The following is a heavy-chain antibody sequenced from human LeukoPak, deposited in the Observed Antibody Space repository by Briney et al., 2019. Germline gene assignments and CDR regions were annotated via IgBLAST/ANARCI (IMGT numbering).Heavy chain of an antibody. CDR2: IYYSGST. J-gene: IGHJ4*02. Sequence: SETLSLTCTVSGGSISSGGYSWSWIRQHPGKGLEWIGYIYYSGSTYYNPSLKSRVTISVDTSKNQFSLALSSVTAADTAVYYCARVYGHDYGEYGYYFDYWGQGTLVSVCS. V-gene: IGHV4-31*03. D-gene: IGHD4-17*01. CDR1: GGSISSGGYS. CDR3: ARVYGHDYGEYGYYFDY.